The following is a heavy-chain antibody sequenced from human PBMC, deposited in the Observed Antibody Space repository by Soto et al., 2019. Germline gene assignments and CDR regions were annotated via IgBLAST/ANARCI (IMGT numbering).Heavy chain of an antibody. CDR2: IYYSGST. D-gene: IGHD6-13*01. Sequence: QVQLQESGPGLVKPSQTLSLTCTVSGGSISSGGYYWSWIRQHPGKGLEWIGYIYYSGSTYYNPSLKSRVTISVDTSKNQCSLKLSSVTAADTAVYYCARDLAQLVPLGMDVWGQGTTVTVSS. J-gene: IGHJ6*02. CDR3: ARDLAQLVPLGMDV. V-gene: IGHV4-31*03. CDR1: GGSISSGGYY.